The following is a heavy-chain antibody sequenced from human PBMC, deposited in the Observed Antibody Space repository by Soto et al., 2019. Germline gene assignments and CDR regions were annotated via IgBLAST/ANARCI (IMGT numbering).Heavy chain of an antibody. V-gene: IGHV3-30*18. D-gene: IGHD1-26*01. CDR2: TSYDGGTK. Sequence: QVHLVESGGGVVQPGRSLTLSCAASGFRFSSYGMHWVRQAPGKGLEWVAVTSYDGGTKYYSDSVKGRFTISRDNSKNTLYLQMNSLRPEDTAVFYCAKDLGSIVGITCLDYCGQGALVTVSS. CDR3: AKDLGSIVGITCLDY. CDR1: GFRFSSYG. J-gene: IGHJ4*02.